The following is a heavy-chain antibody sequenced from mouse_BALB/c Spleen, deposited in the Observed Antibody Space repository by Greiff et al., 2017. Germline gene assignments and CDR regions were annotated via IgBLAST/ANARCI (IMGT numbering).Heavy chain of an antibody. CDR2: IDPANGNT. D-gene: IGHD3-3*01. V-gene: IGHV14-3*02. J-gene: IGHJ4*01. Sequence: EVQLQQSGAELVKPGASVKLSCTASGFNIKDTYMHWVKQRPEQGLEWIGRIDPANGNTKYDPKFQGKATITADTSSNTAYLQLSSLTSEDTAVYYCARRDIPHAMDYWGQGTSVTVSS. CDR1: GFNIKDTY. CDR3: ARRDIPHAMDY.